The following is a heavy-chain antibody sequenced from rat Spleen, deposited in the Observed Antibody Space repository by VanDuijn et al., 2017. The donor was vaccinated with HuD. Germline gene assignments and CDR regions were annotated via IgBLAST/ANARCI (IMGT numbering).Heavy chain of an antibody. V-gene: IGHV5-7*01. CDR1: GFTFSDYN. Sequence: EVQLVESGGGLVQPGRSLKLSCAASGFTFSDYNMAWVRQSPKKGLEWVATISYDGSSTYYRDSVKGRFTISRDNAKSTLYLQMDSLRSEDTATYYCARRTTERYFDFWGPGTMVTVSS. CDR3: ARRTTERYFDF. D-gene: IGHD1-10*01. J-gene: IGHJ1*01. CDR2: ISYDGSST.